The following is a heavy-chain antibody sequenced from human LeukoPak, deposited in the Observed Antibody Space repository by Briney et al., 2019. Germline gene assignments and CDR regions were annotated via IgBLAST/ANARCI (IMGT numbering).Heavy chain of an antibody. D-gene: IGHD6-13*01. CDR1: GGSVSSGSYY. J-gene: IGHJ3*02. CDR2: IYYSGST. V-gene: IGHV4-61*01. CDR3: ARDLLGLAAAGTSDAFDI. Sequence: SETLSLTCTVPGGSVSSGSYYWSWIRQPPGKGLEWIGYIYYSGSTNYDPSLKSRVTISVDTSKNQFSLKLSSVTAADTAVYYCARDLLGLAAAGTSDAFDIWGQGTMVTVSS.